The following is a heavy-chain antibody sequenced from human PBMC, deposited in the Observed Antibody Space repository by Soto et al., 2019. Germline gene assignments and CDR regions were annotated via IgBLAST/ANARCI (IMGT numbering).Heavy chain of an antibody. J-gene: IGHJ4*02. CDR1: GFTFSSYG. V-gene: IGHV3-30*18. Sequence: QVHLVESGGGVVQPGRSLRLSCTASGFTFSSYGMSWVRQAPGKGLEWMTIISYDGSLKYYADSVKGRFTVSRDNSKNTLYLQMNSLIADDTAVYYCAKEIKPVSSPWDFDYWGQGTLVTVSS. D-gene: IGHD1-26*01. CDR3: AKEIKPVSSPWDFDY. CDR2: ISYDGSLK.